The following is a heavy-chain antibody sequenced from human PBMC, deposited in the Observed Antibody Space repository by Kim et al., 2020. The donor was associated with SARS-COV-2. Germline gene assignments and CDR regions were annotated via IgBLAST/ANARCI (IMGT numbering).Heavy chain of an antibody. Sequence: ASVKVSCKASGYTFTSYYMHWVRQAPGQGLEWMGIINPSGGSTSYAQKFQGRVTMTRDTSTSTVYMELSSLRSEDTAVYYCARALYYYDSSGYPNAEANYYYYYGMDVWGQGTTVTVSS. CDR1: GYTFTSYY. D-gene: IGHD3-22*01. V-gene: IGHV1-46*01. CDR2: INPSGGST. CDR3: ARALYYYDSSGYPNAEANYYYYYGMDV. J-gene: IGHJ6*02.